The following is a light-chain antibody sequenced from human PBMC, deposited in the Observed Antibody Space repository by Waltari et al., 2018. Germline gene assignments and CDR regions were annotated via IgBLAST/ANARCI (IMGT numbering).Light chain of an antibody. CDR1: SSDVGGYDY. CDR2: DVT. J-gene: IGLJ2*01. V-gene: IGLV2-14*03. CDR3: SSYTSGSTVV. Sequence: QSALTQPASVSGSPGQSITISCTGTSSDVGGYDYVPWYQQHPGKAPKLLIYDVTNLPSGVSNRFSGSKSGNTASLTISGLQAEDVANYYCSSYTSGSTVVFGGGTKLTVL.